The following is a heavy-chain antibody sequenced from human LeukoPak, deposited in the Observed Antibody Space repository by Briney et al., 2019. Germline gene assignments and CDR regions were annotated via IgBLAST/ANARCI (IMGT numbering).Heavy chain of an antibody. J-gene: IGHJ4*02. CDR3: ARYKGTSYLSSFDY. D-gene: IGHD6-6*01. CDR2: INSDGSSK. CDR1: GFTFSSYW. Sequence: GGSLRLSCAASGFTFSSYWMHWVRQAPGKGLVWVSRINSDGSSKSYADSVKGRFTISRDNAKNTLYLQMNSLRAADTAVYYCARYKGTSYLSSFDYWGQGTLVTVSS. V-gene: IGHV3-74*01.